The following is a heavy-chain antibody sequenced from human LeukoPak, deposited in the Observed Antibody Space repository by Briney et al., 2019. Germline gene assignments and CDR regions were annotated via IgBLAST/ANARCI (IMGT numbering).Heavy chain of an antibody. J-gene: IGHJ4*02. V-gene: IGHV3-23*01. CDR3: AKKPVDFWSGYYKPPRGGGKSYYFDY. D-gene: IGHD3-3*01. CDR2: ISGSGDST. Sequence: PGGSLRLSCAASGFTFSSYAMSWVRQAPGKGLEWVSAISGSGDSTYYADSVKGRFTISRDNSKNTLYLQMNSLRAEDTAVYYCAKKPVDFWSGYYKPPRGGGKSYYFDYWGQGTLVTVSS. CDR1: GFTFSSYA.